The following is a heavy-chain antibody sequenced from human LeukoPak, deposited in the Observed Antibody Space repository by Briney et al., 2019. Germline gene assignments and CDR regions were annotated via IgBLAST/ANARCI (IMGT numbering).Heavy chain of an antibody. CDR2: IKQEGSEK. D-gene: IGHD3-22*01. J-gene: IGHJ3*02. V-gene: IGHV3-7*01. CDR1: GFTFSSYW. CDR3: ARDLGGYYVSAFDI. Sequence: GGSLRLSCEASGFTFSSYWMSWVRQAPGKGLEWVANIKQEGSEKYYVDSVKGRFTISRDNAKNSLYLQMNSLRAEDTAVYYCARDLGGYYVSAFDIWGQGTMVTVSS.